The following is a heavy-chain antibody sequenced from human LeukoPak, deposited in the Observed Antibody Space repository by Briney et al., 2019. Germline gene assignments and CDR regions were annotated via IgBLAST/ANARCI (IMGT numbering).Heavy chain of an antibody. J-gene: IGHJ4*02. D-gene: IGHD5-18*01. V-gene: IGHV3-66*01. CDR1: GFTVSSNY. CDR3: ARAGDTVMANDY. CDR2: IYSGGST. Sequence: GGSLRLSCAASGFTVSSNYMSWVRQAPGKGLEWVSVIYSGGSTYYADSVKGRFTISRDNSKNTLYLQMNSLRAEDTAVYYCARAGDTVMANDYGGQEPLVTVPS.